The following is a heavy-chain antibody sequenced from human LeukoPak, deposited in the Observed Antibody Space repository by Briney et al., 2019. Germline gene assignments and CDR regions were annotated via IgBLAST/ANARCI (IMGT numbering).Heavy chain of an antibody. CDR1: GYTFTDYY. D-gene: IGHD3-22*01. CDR2: INPNSGGT. CDR3: ARDLDGDSSGYYTDY. Sequence: ASVKVSCKASGYTFTDYYMHWVRQAPGQGLEWMGRINPNSGGTNYAQKFQGRVTMTRDTSISTAYMELSRLRSDDTAVYYCARDLDGDSSGYYTDYWGQGTLVTVSS. J-gene: IGHJ4*02. V-gene: IGHV1-2*06.